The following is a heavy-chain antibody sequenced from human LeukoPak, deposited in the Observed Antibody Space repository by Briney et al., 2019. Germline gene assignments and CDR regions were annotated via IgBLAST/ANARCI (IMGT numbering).Heavy chain of an antibody. D-gene: IGHD3-16*01. J-gene: IGHJ4*02. CDR3: ARGPRYGY. CDR2: INHSGST. V-gene: IGHV4-34*01. CDR1: GGSFSGYY. Sequence: SETLSLTCAVYGGSFSGYYWSWIRQPPGKGLEWIGEINHSGSTNYNPSLKSRVTISVDTTKNQFSLKLSSVTAADTAVCYCARGPRYGYWGQGTLVTVSS.